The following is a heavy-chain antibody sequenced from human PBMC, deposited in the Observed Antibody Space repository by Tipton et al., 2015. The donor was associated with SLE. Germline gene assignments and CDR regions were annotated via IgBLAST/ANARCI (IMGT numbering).Heavy chain of an antibody. CDR2: ISYDGRDK. Sequence: SLRLSCAASGFTFSSYAMHWVRQAPGKGLEWVAVISYDGRDKHHADSVKGRFTISRDNSKNTLYLEMNSLRGDDTAVYFCARDGTWGPSDYSLQYYYYYGMDVWGKGTTVTVSS. D-gene: IGHD4-11*01. J-gene: IGHJ6*04. CDR1: GFTFSSYA. V-gene: IGHV3-30*04. CDR3: ARDGTWGPSDYSLQYYYYYGMDV.